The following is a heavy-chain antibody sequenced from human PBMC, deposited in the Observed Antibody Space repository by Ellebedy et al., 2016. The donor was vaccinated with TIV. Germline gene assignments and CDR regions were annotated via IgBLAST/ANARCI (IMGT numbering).Heavy chain of an antibody. CDR3: ARVPGDHIGYYFDY. D-gene: IGHD3-10*01. CDR2: IYYRGTT. J-gene: IGHJ4*02. Sequence: MPGGSLRLSCTVSGGSISGYYWSWIRQPPGKGLEWIGNIYYRGTTNYNPSLKSRVTISVVASNNQFSLKLTSVTAADTAVYYCARVPGDHIGYYFDYWGQGALVTVSS. V-gene: IGHV4-59*01. CDR1: GGSISGYY.